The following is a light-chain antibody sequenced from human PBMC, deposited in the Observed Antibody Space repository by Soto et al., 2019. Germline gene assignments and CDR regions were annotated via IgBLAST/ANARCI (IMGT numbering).Light chain of an antibody. J-gene: IGKJ1*01. V-gene: IGKV1-39*01. CDR2: AAS. CDR3: QQYNVYWT. CDR1: QSISSY. Sequence: DIQMTQAPSSLSTSVVDRGNITFRASQSISSYLNWYQQKPGKAPKLLIYAASSLQSGVPSRFSGSGSGTEFTLTISGLQPDDFATYYCQQYNVYWTFGNGPTVDLK.